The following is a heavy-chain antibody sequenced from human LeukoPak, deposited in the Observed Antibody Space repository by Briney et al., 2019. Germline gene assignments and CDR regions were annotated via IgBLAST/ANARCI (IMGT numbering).Heavy chain of an antibody. V-gene: IGHV3-66*01. D-gene: IGHD4-17*01. CDR1: GFTVSSNY. Sequence: QSGGSLRLSCAASGFTVSSNYMSWVRQAPGEGLEWVSVIYSGGSTYYADSVKGRFTISRDNSKNTLYLQMNSLRAEDTAVYYCARAGYGDYAFDIWGQGTMVTVSS. CDR3: ARAGYGDYAFDI. CDR2: IYSGGST. J-gene: IGHJ3*02.